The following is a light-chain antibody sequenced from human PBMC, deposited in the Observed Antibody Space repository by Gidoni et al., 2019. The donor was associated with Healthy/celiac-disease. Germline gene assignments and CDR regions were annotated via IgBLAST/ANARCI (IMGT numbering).Light chain of an antibody. CDR3: QQYDSIPFT. Sequence: DIVRTQSPDFLAVSLGERATINNKNYLGWYQQKPGQPPKLLIYCASNRESGVPDRFSGSGSGTDFTLTVSSLQAEDVAIYYCQQYDSIPFTFGPGTKVDIK. J-gene: IGKJ3*01. V-gene: IGKV4-1*01. CDR1: KNY. CDR2: CAS.